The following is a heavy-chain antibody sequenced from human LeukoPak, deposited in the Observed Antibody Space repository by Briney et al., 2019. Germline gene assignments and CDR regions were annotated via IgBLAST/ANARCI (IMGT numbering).Heavy chain of an antibody. CDR2: IIPIFGTA. D-gene: IGHD3-10*01. V-gene: IGHV1-69*13. CDR1: GGTFSSYA. Sequence: SVKVSCKASGGTFSSYAISWVRQAPGQGLEWMGGIIPIFGTANYAQKFQGRVTITADESTSTAYMELSSLRSEDTAVYYCARHSVYYYGMDVWGQGTTVTVSS. J-gene: IGHJ6*02. CDR3: ARHSVYYYGMDV.